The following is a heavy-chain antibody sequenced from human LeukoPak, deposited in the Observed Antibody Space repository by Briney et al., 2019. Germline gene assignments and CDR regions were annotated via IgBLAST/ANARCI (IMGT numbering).Heavy chain of an antibody. CDR1: GFSFSKAW. V-gene: IGHV3-15*01. Sequence: GGSLRLSCAASGFSFSKAWMSWVRQAPGKGLEWVGRIKSETDGGTTDYAAPVKGRFSVSRDDSENTLYLQMNSLRTEDTAVYYCAILNLKTTAIVSFDCWGQGTLVTVSS. J-gene: IGHJ4*02. CDR3: AILNLKTTAIVSFDC. CDR2: IKSETDGGTT. D-gene: IGHD1-1*01.